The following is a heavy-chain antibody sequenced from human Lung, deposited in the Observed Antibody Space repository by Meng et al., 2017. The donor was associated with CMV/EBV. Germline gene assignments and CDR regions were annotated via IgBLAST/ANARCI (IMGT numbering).Heavy chain of an antibody. J-gene: IGHJ5*01. V-gene: IGHV1-18*01. CDR1: GYPFTSYG. CDR2: TSTYHGIT. CDR3: ARREGWFDS. Sequence: TVSCKASGYPFTSYGISWVRQAPGQGLEWLGWTSTYHGITNYAQNLQGRVTMTTDTSTSTAYMELRSLRHDDTAVYYCARREGWFDSWGQGTLVTVSS.